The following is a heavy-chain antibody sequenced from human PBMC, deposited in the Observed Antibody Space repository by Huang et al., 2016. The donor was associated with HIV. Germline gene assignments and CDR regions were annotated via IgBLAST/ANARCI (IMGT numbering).Heavy chain of an antibody. CDR2: IYTSGNT. V-gene: IGHV4-4*07. CDR3: ARDHGLLRGMDV. CDR1: GVSINTYY. Sequence: QVQLQESGPGLVKPSETLSLRCTVSGVSINTYYWRWIRQSAGKGLEWIGRIYTSGNTNYSPSLSSRVIMSVDTSNNQVSLTLKSVTAADTAVYFCARDHGLLRGMDVWGQGTTVTVSS. D-gene: IGHD2-15*01. J-gene: IGHJ6*02.